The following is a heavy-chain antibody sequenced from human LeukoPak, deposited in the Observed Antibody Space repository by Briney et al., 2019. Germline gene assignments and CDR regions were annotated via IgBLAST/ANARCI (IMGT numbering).Heavy chain of an antibody. D-gene: IGHD6-19*01. Sequence: GRSLRLSCAASGSTFSSYAMHWVRQAPGKGLEWVAVISYDGSNKYYADSVKGRFTISRDNSKNTLYLQMNSLRAEDTAVYYCARDAAPVAGIDKNWFDPWGQGTLVTVSS. V-gene: IGHV3-30*04. CDR3: ARDAAPVAGIDKNWFDP. CDR1: GSTFSSYA. J-gene: IGHJ5*02. CDR2: ISYDGSNK.